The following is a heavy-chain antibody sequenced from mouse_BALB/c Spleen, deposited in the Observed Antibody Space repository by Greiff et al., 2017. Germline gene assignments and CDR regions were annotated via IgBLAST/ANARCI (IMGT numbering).Heavy chain of an antibody. CDR3: TRDYGSSYGFDY. Sequence: EVKVEESGGGLVQPGGSMKLSCVASGFTFSNYWMNWVRQSPEKGLEWVAEIRLKSNNYATHYAESVKGRFTISRDDSKSSVYLQMNNLRAEDTGIYYCTRDYGSSYGFDYWGQGTTLTVSS. J-gene: IGHJ2*01. CDR1: GFTFSNYW. CDR2: IRLKSNNYAT. V-gene: IGHV6-6*02. D-gene: IGHD1-1*01.